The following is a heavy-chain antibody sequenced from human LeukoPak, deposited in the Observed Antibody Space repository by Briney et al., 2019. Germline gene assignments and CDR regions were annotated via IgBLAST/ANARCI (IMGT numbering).Heavy chain of an antibody. J-gene: IGHJ4*02. V-gene: IGHV4-59*01. CDR3: ARGIRGAADY. CDR1: GGSIGSYY. CDR2: IHNSGST. D-gene: IGHD3-16*01. Sequence: PSETLSLTCTVSGGSIGSYYWSWIRQPPGKGLGWIGYIHNSGSTMYNPSLKSRLAMSLDTSKNQFSLNLNSVTAADTAVYYCARGIRGAADYWGQGTLVTVSS.